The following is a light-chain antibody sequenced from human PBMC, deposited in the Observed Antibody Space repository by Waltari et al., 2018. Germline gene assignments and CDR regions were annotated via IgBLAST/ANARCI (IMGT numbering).Light chain of an antibody. Sequence: QSALTQPASVSGSPGQSITISCTGTSSDVGSYNLVSWYQQHPGKAPKLLIYEVRKRASGVSPRFSGSKFDNTASLTIAGLQAEDEGDYYCCSYAGSSTLLFGGGTKLTVL. CDR1: SSDVGSYNL. CDR2: EVR. J-gene: IGLJ3*02. V-gene: IGLV2-23*02. CDR3: CSYAGSSTLL.